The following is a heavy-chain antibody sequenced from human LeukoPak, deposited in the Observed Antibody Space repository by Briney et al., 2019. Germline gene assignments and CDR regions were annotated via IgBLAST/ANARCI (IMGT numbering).Heavy chain of an antibody. J-gene: IGHJ6*03. CDR2: INSDGSST. Sequence: GGSLRLSCAASGFTFSSYWMHWVRHAPGKGLVWVSRINSDGSSTSYADSVKGRFTISRDNAKNTLYLQMNSLRAEDTAVYYCASLGDIVVVPAAISYYYYYMDAWGKGTTVTVSS. V-gene: IGHV3-74*01. CDR1: GFTFSSYW. CDR3: ASLGDIVVVPAAISYYYYYMDA. D-gene: IGHD2-2*02.